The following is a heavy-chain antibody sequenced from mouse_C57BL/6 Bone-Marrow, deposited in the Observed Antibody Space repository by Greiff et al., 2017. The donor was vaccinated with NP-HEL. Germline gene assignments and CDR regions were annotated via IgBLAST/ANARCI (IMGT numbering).Heavy chain of an antibody. J-gene: IGHJ2*01. CDR2: IYPYNGVS. Sequence: VQLKQSGPELVKPGASVKISCKASGYSFTGYYMHWVKQSHGNILDWIGYIYPYNGVSSYNQNFKGKATLTVDKSSSTAYMELRSLTSEDSAVYYCARRAYYSNYVDYFDYWGQGTTLTVSS. D-gene: IGHD2-5*01. CDR3: ARRAYYSNYVDYFDY. CDR1: GYSFTGYY. V-gene: IGHV1-31*01.